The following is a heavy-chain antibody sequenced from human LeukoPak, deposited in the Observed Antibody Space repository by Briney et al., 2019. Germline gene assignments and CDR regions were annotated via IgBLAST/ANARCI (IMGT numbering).Heavy chain of an antibody. CDR1: GGSISSGGYY. D-gene: IGHD3-10*01. CDR3: ARGQRVPGVSFSSWFDP. J-gene: IGHJ5*02. CDR2: IYYTGTTYRNPSLNSGTT. Sequence: SETLSLTCTVSGGSISSGGYYWSWIRQHPGRGLEWIGYIYYTGTTYRNPSLNSGTTYYNPSLKSRATISGDTSKNQFSLKLSSVTAADTAVFYCARGQRVPGVSFSSWFDPWGQGILVTVSS. V-gene: IGHV4-31*03.